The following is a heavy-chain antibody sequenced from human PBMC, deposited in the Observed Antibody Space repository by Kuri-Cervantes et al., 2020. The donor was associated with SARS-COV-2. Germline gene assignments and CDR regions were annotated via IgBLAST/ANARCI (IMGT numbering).Heavy chain of an antibody. V-gene: IGHV4-59*10. CDR1: GGSFSGYY. J-gene: IGHJ5*02. Sequence: SETLSLTCAVYGGSFSGYYWSWIRQPAGKGLEWIGRIYTSGSTNYNPSLKSRVTMSVDTSKNQFSLKLSSVTAADTAVYYCARQYWSGFVNWFDPWGQGTLVTVSS. CDR2: IYTSGST. D-gene: IGHD3-3*01. CDR3: ARQYWSGFVNWFDP.